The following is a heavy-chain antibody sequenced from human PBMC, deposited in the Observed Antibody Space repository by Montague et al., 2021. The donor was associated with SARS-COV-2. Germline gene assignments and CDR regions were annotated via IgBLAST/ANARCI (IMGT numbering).Heavy chain of an antibody. CDR2: ISYDGSNK. Sequence: SLRLSCAASGFTFSSYGMHWVRQAPGKGLEWVAVISYDGSNKYYADSVKGRFTISRDNSKNTLYLQMNSPRAEDTAVYYCAKDREYCSSTSCYNYGYYYYYYMDVWGKGTTVTVSS. J-gene: IGHJ6*03. CDR3: AKDREYCSSTSCYNYGYYYYYYMDV. D-gene: IGHD2-2*02. V-gene: IGHV3-30*18. CDR1: GFTFSSYG.